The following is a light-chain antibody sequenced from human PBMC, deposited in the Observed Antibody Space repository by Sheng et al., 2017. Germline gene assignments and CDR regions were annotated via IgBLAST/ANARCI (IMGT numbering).Light chain of an antibody. V-gene: IGLV2-8*01. CDR2: EVS. Sequence: QSALTQPPSASGSPGQSVTISCTGTSSDVGGYDYVSWYQQHPGKAPKLIIYEVSKRPSGVPDRFSGSKSGNTASLTVSGLQAEDEADYYCSSYTSSRTYVFGSGTKVTVL. J-gene: IGLJ1*01. CDR1: SSDVGGYDY. CDR3: SSYTSSRTYV.